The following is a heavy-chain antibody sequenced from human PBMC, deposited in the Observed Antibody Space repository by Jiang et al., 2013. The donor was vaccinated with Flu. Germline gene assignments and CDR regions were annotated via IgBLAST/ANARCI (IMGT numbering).Heavy chain of an antibody. CDR3: ATKPGLWSGYYTGVEYFYYMDV. CDR1: GFTFSNSV. D-gene: IGHD3-3*01. V-gene: IGHV1-58*01. CDR2: IVVGSGNT. Sequence: SGAEVKKPGTSVKVTCKASGFTFSNSVLQWVRQARGQRPEWMGWIVVGSGNTNYAQKFQGRVTITRDLSTSTAYMDLSSLRSEDTAVYYCATKPGLWSGYYTGVEYFYYMDVWSKGTTVTVSS. J-gene: IGHJ6*03.